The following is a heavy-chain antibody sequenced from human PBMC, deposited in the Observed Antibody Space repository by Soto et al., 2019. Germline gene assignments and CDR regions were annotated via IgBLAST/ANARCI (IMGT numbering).Heavy chain of an antibody. CDR3: ARDFRPPYGVRYFDY. Sequence: GGSLRLSCAASGFTFSSYWMSWVSQAPGKGLEWVANIKQDGSEKYYADSVKGRFTISRHNSKNTLYLLMNSLRAEDTAVYYCARDFRPPYGVRYFDYWGQGTLVTVSS. V-gene: IGHV3-7*05. J-gene: IGHJ4*02. CDR1: GFTFSSYW. D-gene: IGHD4-17*01. CDR2: IKQDGSEK.